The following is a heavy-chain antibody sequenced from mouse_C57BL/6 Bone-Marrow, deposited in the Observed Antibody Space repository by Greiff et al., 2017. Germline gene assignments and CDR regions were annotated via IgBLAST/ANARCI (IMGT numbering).Heavy chain of an antibody. J-gene: IGHJ4*01. CDR2: IWRGGST. CDR1: GFSLTSYG. Sequence: VQLVESGPGLVQPSQSLSITCTVSGFSLTSYGVHWVRQSPGKGLEWLGVIWRGGSTDYNAAFMSRLSITKDNSKSQVFFKMNSLQANDTAIYYCATPIYYDYDDYAMDYWGLGTSVTVSS. D-gene: IGHD2-4*01. V-gene: IGHV2-5*01. CDR3: ATPIYYDYDDYAMDY.